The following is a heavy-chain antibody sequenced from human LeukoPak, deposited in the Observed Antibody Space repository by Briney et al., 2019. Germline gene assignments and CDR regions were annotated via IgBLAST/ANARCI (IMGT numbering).Heavy chain of an antibody. CDR2: IRYDGSNK. J-gene: IGHJ4*02. CDR1: GFTFSSYG. Sequence: GGSLRLSCAASGFTFSSYGMHWVRQAPGKGLEWVAVIRYDGSNKYYADSVKGRFTISRDNSKNTLYLQMNSLRAEDTAVYYCAKDGVLTMVRGVIGYWGQGTLVTVSS. V-gene: IGHV3-30*02. D-gene: IGHD3-10*01. CDR3: AKDGVLTMVRGVIGY.